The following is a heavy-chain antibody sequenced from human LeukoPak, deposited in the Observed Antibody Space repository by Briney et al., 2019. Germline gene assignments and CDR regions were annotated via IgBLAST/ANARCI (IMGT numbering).Heavy chain of an antibody. CDR1: GFTFSSYG. J-gene: IGHJ4*02. CDR2: IYTGGNT. V-gene: IGHV3-53*01. CDR3: ARGDDSGYYDYFDY. D-gene: IGHD3-22*01. Sequence: GGSLRLSCAASGFTFSSYGMHWVRQAPGKGLEWVSTIYTGGNTYYAASVKGRFTISRDFSKNTVFLHMDSLRAEDTAMYYCARGDDSGYYDYFDYWGQGALVTVSS.